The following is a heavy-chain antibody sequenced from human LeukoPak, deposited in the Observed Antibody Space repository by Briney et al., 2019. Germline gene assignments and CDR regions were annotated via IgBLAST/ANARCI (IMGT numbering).Heavy chain of an antibody. D-gene: IGHD5-18*01. CDR2: INPNSGGT. J-gene: IGHJ6*03. CDR1: GYTFTTYD. Sequence: ASVKVSCKASGYTFTTYDIHWVRQATGQGLEWMGWINPNSGGTNYAQKFQGRVTMTRDTSISTAYMELSRLRSDDTAVYYCARDTAMVIHYYYYMDVWGKGTTVTVSS. V-gene: IGHV1-2*02. CDR3: ARDTAMVIHYYYYMDV.